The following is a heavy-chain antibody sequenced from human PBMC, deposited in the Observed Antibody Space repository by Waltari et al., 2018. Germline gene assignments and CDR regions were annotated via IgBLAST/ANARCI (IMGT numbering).Heavy chain of an antibody. CDR2: IYYSGGT. D-gene: IGHD3-3*01. CDR1: GGSISSYY. J-gene: IGHJ6*03. V-gene: IGHV4-59*01. CDR3: ARLATDYDFWSGYPAYMDV. Sequence: QVQLQESGPGLVKPSETLSLTCTVSGGSISSYYWSWIRQPPGKGLEWIGYIYYSGGTNYNPSLKSRVTISVDTSKNQFSLKLSSVTAADTAVYYCARLATDYDFWSGYPAYMDVWGKGTTVTISS.